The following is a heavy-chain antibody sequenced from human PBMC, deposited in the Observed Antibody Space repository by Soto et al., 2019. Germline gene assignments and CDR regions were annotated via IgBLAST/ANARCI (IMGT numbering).Heavy chain of an antibody. V-gene: IGHV1-69*11. CDR1: GGAFRNYA. CDR3: ARPVPYYDVWSGYPPFDF. CDR2: IIPRLGTP. D-gene: IGHD3-3*01. Sequence: QVQLVQSGAEVKKPGSSVWVSCKASGGAFRNYAISWVRQAPGKGPELMGTIIPRLGTPIYARKFQGRVKIPADEFPNTVYMDLNSLGAEDSAIYYCARPVPYYDVWSGYPPFDFWGQGTLVTVSS. J-gene: IGHJ4*02.